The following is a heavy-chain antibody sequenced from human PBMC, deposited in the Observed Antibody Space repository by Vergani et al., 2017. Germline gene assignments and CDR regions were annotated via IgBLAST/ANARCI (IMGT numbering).Heavy chain of an antibody. Sequence: QVQLQQWGGGLLKPSETLSLTCVVNGGSFTSYHWTWIRQSPGEGLEWVGDIDHTGRPDYNPSLKSRLTMSVDKSRNQFSLTPNAVTATDTAISFCARGNTETNGHLYYYYYMDVLGQGTAVTVS. CDR1: GGSFTSYH. J-gene: IGHJ6*03. V-gene: IGHV4-34*01. CDR2: IDHTGRP. CDR3: ARGNTETNGHLYYYYYMDV. D-gene: IGHD4-11*01.